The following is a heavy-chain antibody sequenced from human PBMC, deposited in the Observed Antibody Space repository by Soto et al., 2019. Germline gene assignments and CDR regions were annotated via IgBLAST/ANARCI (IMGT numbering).Heavy chain of an antibody. V-gene: IGHV4-39*01. CDR3: ARRGYGLDV. CDR2: TYIDGRI. D-gene: IGHD6-13*01. J-gene: IGHJ6*02. Sequence: QVQLQESGPRLVKPSETVSLTCSVSGVPISSTSCFWAWIRQPPGKGLEWIGSTYIDGRISYNPSLESRFTISVDTSKNHFSLTMTSVTASDTALYYCARRGYGLDVWGQGTTVKVSS. CDR1: GVPISSTSCF.